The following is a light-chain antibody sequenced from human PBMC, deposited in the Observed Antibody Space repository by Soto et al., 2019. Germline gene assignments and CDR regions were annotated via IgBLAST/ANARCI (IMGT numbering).Light chain of an antibody. CDR1: SSDVGSYNL. CDR2: EGS. J-gene: IGLJ1*01. CDR3: CSYAGSSTHYV. V-gene: IGLV2-23*01. Sequence: QSALTQPASVSGSPGQSITISCTGTSSDVGSYNLVSWYQQHPGKAPKLMIYEGSKRPPGVSNRFSGSKSGNTASLTISGLQAEDEADYYCCSYAGSSTHYVFGTGTKLTVL.